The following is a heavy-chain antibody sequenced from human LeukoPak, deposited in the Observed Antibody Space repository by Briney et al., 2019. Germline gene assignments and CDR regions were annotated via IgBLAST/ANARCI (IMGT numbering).Heavy chain of an antibody. V-gene: IGHV3-43*01. D-gene: IGHD6-13*01. J-gene: IGHJ4*02. CDR2: ISWDGGST. CDR3: AKDGGYSSSWYYFDY. CDR1: GFTFDDYT. Sequence: GGSLRLSCAASGFTFDDYTMHWVRQAPGKGLEWVSLISWDGGSTYYADSVKGRFTISRDNSKNSLYLQMNSLRTEDAALYYCAKDGGYSSSWYYFDYWGQGTLVTVSS.